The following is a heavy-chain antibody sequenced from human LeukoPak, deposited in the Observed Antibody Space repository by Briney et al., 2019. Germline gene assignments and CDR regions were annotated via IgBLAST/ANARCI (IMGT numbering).Heavy chain of an antibody. CDR1: GFTFSSYW. V-gene: IGHV3-7*01. CDR3: ARGDGDYVTHYFDY. D-gene: IGHD4-17*01. J-gene: IGHJ4*02. Sequence: GGSLRLYCAASGFTFSSYWMSWVRQAPGKGLEWVANIKQDGSEKYYVDSVKGRFTISRDNAKNSLYLQMNSLRAEDTAVYYCARGDGDYVTHYFDYWGQGTLVTVSS. CDR2: IKQDGSEK.